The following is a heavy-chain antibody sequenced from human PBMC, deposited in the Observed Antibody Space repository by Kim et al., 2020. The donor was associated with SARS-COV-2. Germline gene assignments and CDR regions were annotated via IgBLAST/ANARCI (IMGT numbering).Heavy chain of an antibody. D-gene: IGHD3-16*02. J-gene: IGHJ4*02. CDR2: IKQDGSEK. CDR1: GFTFSSYW. CDR3: ARASIMITFGGVIEAYYFDY. Sequence: GGSLRLSCAASGFTFSSYWMSWVRQAPGKGLEWVANIKQDGSEKYYVDSVKGRFTISRDNAKNSLYLQMNSLRAEDTAVYYCARASIMITFGGVIEAYYFDYWGQGTLVTVSS. V-gene: IGHV3-7*03.